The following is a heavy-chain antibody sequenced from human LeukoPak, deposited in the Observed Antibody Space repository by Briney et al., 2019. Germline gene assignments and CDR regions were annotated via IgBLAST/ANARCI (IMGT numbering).Heavy chain of an antibody. J-gene: IGHJ5*02. Sequence: PGGSLRLSCAASGFTFDDYWMNWVRQTPGKGLEWVAIIKQDGSEKFYVDSVKGRFIISRDNVKSSLSLQMNSVRAEDAGVYYCVTGRGDLWGQGTLVTVSS. CDR1: GFTFDDYW. V-gene: IGHV3-7*01. CDR3: VTGRGDL. CDR2: IKQDGSEK.